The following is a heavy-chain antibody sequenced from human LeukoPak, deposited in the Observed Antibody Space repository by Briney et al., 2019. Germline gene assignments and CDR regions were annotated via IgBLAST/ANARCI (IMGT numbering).Heavy chain of an antibody. Sequence: ASVKVSCKASGYTFTSYYMHWVRQAPGQGLEWMGIINPSGGSTSYAQKLQGRVTMTTDTSTSTAYMELRSLRSDDTAVYYCARVPYYYDSSGYYTHDAFDIWGQGTMVTISS. CDR3: ARVPYYYDSSGYYTHDAFDI. D-gene: IGHD3-22*01. CDR1: GYTFTSYY. CDR2: INPSGGST. V-gene: IGHV1-46*01. J-gene: IGHJ3*02.